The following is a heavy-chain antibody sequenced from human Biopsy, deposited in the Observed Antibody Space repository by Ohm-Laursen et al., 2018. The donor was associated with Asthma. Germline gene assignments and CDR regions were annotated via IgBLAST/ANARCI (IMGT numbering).Heavy chain of an antibody. CDR2: INSVFGTT. Sequence: ASVKVSCKSLGGTFNTYVIGWVRQAPGQGLEWMGGINSVFGTTTYPQKFQDRVTITADDSTSTVYMELSSLRSEDTAACYCARKAGSCISRTCYSLDFWGQGTLVTVSS. D-gene: IGHD2-2*01. V-gene: IGHV1-69*13. CDR1: GGTFNTYV. CDR3: ARKAGSCISRTCYSLDF. J-gene: IGHJ4*02.